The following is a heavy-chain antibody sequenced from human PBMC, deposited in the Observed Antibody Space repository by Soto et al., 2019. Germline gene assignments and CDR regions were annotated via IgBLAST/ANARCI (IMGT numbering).Heavy chain of an antibody. Sequence: PSETLSLTVTVSGCPVSGGSYDGTWIRQPPGKGLEWIGEIDYTGSTNYTPSIKSRVTTSVAPSKTQSSLRLRSVTAADTAVYYCARDYTSAGYYEVQSRPSSSYHYAVAAWGTGPTATASS. V-gene: IGHV4-61*01. CDR3: ARDYTSAGYYEVQSRPSSSYHYAVAA. D-gene: IGHD3-10*01. J-gene: IGHJ6*04. CDR1: GCPVSGGSYD. CDR2: IDYTGST.